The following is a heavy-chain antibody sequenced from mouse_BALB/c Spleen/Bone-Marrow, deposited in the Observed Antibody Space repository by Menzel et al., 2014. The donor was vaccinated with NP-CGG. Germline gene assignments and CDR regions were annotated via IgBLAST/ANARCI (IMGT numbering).Heavy chain of an antibody. CDR2: ILPGSGTT. J-gene: IGHJ3*01. CDR1: GYTFSTYW. D-gene: IGHD2-4*01. Sequence: VQVVESGAELMKPGASVKISCKATGYTFSTYWIEWVKQRPGHGLEWIGEILPGSGTTNYNEKFKGKATLTADTSSNTAYMQLSSLTSEDSAVYYCARLITTGGFAYWGQGTLVTVSA. V-gene: IGHV1-9*01. CDR3: ARLITTGGFAY.